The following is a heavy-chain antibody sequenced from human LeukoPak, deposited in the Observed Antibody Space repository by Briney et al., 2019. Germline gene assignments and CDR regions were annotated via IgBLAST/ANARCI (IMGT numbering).Heavy chain of an antibody. CDR1: GGTFSSYA. D-gene: IGHD4-17*01. J-gene: IGHJ3*02. CDR3: ATFPYGDLDAFDI. Sequence: GASVKVSCKASGGTFSSYAISWVRQAPGQGLEWMGRIIPILGIANYAQKFQGRVTITADKSTSTAYMELSSLRSEDTAVYYCATFPYGDLDAFDIWGQGTMVTVSS. CDR2: IIPILGIA. V-gene: IGHV1-69*04.